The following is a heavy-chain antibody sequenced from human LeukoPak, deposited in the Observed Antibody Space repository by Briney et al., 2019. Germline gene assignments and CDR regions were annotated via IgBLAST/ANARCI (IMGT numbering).Heavy chain of an antibody. J-gene: IGHJ5*02. Sequence: GGSLRLSCAASGFTFSGYWMHWVRQAPGKGLEWVSRINTDGGITNYAYSVKGRFTISRDNAENTVQLQMNSLRADDTAVYYCVRGAVGTGVWFDPWGQGTLVTVSS. CDR3: VRGAVGTGVWFDP. D-gene: IGHD1-26*01. CDR1: GFTFSGYW. V-gene: IGHV3-74*01. CDR2: INTDGGIT.